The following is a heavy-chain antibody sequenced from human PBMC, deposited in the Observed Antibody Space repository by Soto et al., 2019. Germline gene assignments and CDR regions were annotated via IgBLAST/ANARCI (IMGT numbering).Heavy chain of an antibody. CDR3: ASGHCFTRSCPYLDL. CDR1: GGSISSGGSY. D-gene: IGHD2-2*01. Sequence: QVQLQESGPGLVKPSQTLSLTCTVSGGSISSGGSYWSWIRQSPGKGLEWIGYIYYSGTTYYNPSLKSRVSTSRATSKNQFSLKLSSVTAAYTAIYYCASGHCFTRSCPYLDLWGRGTLVTVSS. J-gene: IGHJ2*01. CDR2: IYYSGTT. V-gene: IGHV4-31*03.